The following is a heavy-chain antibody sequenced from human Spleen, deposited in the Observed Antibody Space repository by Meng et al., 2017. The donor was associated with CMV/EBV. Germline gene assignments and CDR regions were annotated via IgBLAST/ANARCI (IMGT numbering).Heavy chain of an antibody. J-gene: IGHJ4*02. D-gene: IGHD1-7*01. CDR2: IYSSGST. Sequence: SISSRSSYWGWIRQPPGKGLEWIGSIYSSGSTYYNPSLKSRVTISVDTSKNQFSLKLSPVTAADTAVYYCARVRKYNWNYGGDFDYWGQGTLVTVSS. CDR3: ARVRKYNWNYGGDFDY. V-gene: IGHV4-39*07. CDR1: SISSRSSY.